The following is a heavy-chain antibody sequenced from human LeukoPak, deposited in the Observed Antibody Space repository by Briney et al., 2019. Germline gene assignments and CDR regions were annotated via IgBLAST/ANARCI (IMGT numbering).Heavy chain of an antibody. D-gene: IGHD1-26*01. J-gene: IGHJ4*02. CDR2: ISGRGGST. CDR3: AKVLVGAKGSFDY. Sequence: GGSLRLSCAASGFTFSSYAMSWVRQAPGKGLEWVSAISGRGGSTYYADSVKGRFTISRDNSKNTLYLQMNSLRAEDTAVYYCAKVLVGAKGSFDYWGQGTLVTVSS. CDR1: GFTFSSYA. V-gene: IGHV3-23*01.